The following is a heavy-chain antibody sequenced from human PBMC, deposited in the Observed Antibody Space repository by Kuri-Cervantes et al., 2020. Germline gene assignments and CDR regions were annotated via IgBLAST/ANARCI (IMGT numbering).Heavy chain of an antibody. CDR1: GFTLSTYG. J-gene: IGHJ2*01. D-gene: IGHD5-24*01. CDR2: ISYNGSNK. CDR3: ARGIEVEMPTITTWYFDL. V-gene: IGHV3-30*12. Sequence: GESLKISCAASGFTLSTYGMHWVRQAPGKGLEWVAVISYNGSNKYYADSVKGRFTISRDNSKNTLYLQMNSLRAEDTAVYFCARGIEVEMPTITTWYFDLWGRGSLVTVSS.